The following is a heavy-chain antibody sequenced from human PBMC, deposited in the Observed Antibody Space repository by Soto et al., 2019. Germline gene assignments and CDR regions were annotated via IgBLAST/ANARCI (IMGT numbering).Heavy chain of an antibody. Sequence: GGSVQVSCKASGATFSSYAISWVLQAPGQGLDWMGLIIPIFGTANYAQKFRGRVTITADKSTSTAYMELSSLRSEDTAVYYCARDRSMGYCSSTSCPAHYYYYGMDVWGQGTTVTVSS. CDR1: GATFSSYA. D-gene: IGHD2-2*01. V-gene: IGHV1-69*06. CDR2: IIPIFGTA. CDR3: ARDRSMGYCSSTSCPAHYYYYGMDV. J-gene: IGHJ6*02.